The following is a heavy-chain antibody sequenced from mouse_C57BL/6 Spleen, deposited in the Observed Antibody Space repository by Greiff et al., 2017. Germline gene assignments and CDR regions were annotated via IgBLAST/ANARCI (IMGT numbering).Heavy chain of an antibody. D-gene: IGHD2-3*01. CDR3: ARHERDGYYAYYAMDD. CDR1: GYTFTEYT. Sequence: QVQLKESGAELVKPGASVKLSCKASGYTFTEYTIHWVKQRSGQGLEWIGWFYPGSGSIKYNEKFKDKATLTADKSSSTVYMELSRLTSEDYAVYFCARHERDGYYAYYAMDDWGKGTSVTVSS. CDR2: FYPGSGSI. V-gene: IGHV1-62-2*01. J-gene: IGHJ4*01.